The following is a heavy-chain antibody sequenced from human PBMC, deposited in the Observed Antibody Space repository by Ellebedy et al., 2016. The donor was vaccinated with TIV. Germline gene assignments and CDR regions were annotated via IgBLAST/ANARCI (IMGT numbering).Heavy chain of an antibody. Sequence: GESLKISCAVSGFTLNSYAIHWVRQAPGKGLEWVALISYDGSYTDYADSVKGRFTIYRDNAKNSLYLQMNSLRVEDTAVYFCAKKSQWGFGSPAFDIWGRGTMVTVSS. CDR3: AKKSQWGFGSPAFDI. CDR2: ISYDGSYT. D-gene: IGHD1-26*01. V-gene: IGHV3-30*07. CDR1: GFTLNSYA. J-gene: IGHJ3*02.